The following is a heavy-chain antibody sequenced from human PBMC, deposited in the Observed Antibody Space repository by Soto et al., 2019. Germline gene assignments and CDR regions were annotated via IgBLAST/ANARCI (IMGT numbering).Heavy chain of an antibody. CDR3: SRDVWMRGTYNGMDP. CDR1: GYTFTRYG. D-gene: IGHD1-1*01. Sequence: QVQLVQSGAEVKKPGASVKVSCKASGYTFTRYGFSWVRQAPGQGLEWMGWISAHNGNTNYPQKLQGRVTMTTDTPQTTAYIEPRRLRSDETVVSCCSRDVWMRGTYNGMDPWGQETTVTASS. J-gene: IGHJ6*02. V-gene: IGHV1-18*01. CDR2: ISAHNGNT.